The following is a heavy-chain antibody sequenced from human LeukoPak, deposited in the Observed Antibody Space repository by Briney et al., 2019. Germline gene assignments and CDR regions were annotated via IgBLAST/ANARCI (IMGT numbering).Heavy chain of an antibody. D-gene: IGHD5-12*01. CDR3: AKRGYSGYDYNFDY. J-gene: IGHJ4*02. Sequence: GGSLRLSCTVSGFTVSSNSMSWVRQAPGKGLEWVSFIYSDNTHYSDSVKGRFTISRDDSKNTLYLQMNSLRAEDTAVYYCAKRGYSGYDYNFDYWGQGTLVTVSS. CDR2: IYSDNT. CDR1: GFTVSSNS. V-gene: IGHV3-66*03.